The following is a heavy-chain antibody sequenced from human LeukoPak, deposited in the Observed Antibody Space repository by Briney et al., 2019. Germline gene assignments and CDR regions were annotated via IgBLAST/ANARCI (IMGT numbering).Heavy chain of an antibody. CDR3: ARQGQGLWFGEFSVDY. CDR2: IYYSGST. Sequence: SETLSLTCTVSGGSISSSSYYWGWIRQPPGTGLEWIGSIYYSGSTYYNPSLKSRVTISVDTSKNQFSLKLSSVTAADTAVYYCARQGQGLWFGEFSVDYWGQGTLVTVSS. CDR1: GGSISSSSYY. D-gene: IGHD3-10*01. V-gene: IGHV4-39*01. J-gene: IGHJ4*02.